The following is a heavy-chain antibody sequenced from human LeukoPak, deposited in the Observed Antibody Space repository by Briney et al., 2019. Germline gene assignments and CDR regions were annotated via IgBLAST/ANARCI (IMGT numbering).Heavy chain of an antibody. CDR2: IYYSGST. CDR1: GGSISSYY. J-gene: IGHJ3*02. CDR3: ARDSTYFRAFDI. Sequence: SETLSLTCTVSGGSISSYYWSWIRQPRGKGLEWIGYIYYSGSTNYNPSLKSRVTISVDTSKNQFSLKLSSVTAADTAVYYCARDSTYFRAFDIWGQGTMVTVSS. V-gene: IGHV4-59*01. D-gene: IGHD3-9*01.